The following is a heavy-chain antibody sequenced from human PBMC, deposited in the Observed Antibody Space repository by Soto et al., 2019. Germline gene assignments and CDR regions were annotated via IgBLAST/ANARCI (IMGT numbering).Heavy chain of an antibody. J-gene: IGHJ4*02. D-gene: IGHD6-19*01. CDR2: INVYNGNT. CDR3: ARLSRGSSGCLPDY. V-gene: IGHV1-18*04. Sequence: ASVKFYSTASGYTFTINSIGWVRPAPGQGLEWMGWINVYNGNTKYAQQLQGRVTLTTDTYTSTAYMDLRSLRSADTSVYYCARLSRGSSGCLPDYWGQGTLVTVSS. CDR1: GYTFTINS.